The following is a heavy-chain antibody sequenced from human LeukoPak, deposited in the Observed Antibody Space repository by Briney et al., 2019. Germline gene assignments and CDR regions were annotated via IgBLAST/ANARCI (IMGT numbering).Heavy chain of an antibody. D-gene: IGHD5-24*01. CDR2: IYYSGST. CDR3: VEMATTHYYFDY. Sequence: SETLSLTCTVSGGSISSSSYYWGWIRQPPGKGLEWIGSIYYSGSTYYNPSLKSRVTISVDTSKNQFSLKLSSVTAADTAVYYCVEMATTHYYFDYWGQGTLVTVSS. CDR1: GGSISSSSYY. V-gene: IGHV4-39*01. J-gene: IGHJ4*02.